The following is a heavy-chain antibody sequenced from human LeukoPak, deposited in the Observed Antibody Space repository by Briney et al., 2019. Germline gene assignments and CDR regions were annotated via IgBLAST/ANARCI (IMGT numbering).Heavy chain of an antibody. V-gene: IGHV4-30-2*01. CDR3: AKVAAAGTLYFQH. D-gene: IGHD6-13*01. J-gene: IGHJ1*01. CDR2: IYHSGST. Sequence: SETLSLTCAVSGGSISSGGYSWSWIRQPPGKGLEWIGYIYHSGSTYYNPSLKSRVTISVGRSKNQFSLKLSSVTAADTAVYYCAKVAAAGTLYFQHWGQGTLVTVSS. CDR1: GGSISSGGYS.